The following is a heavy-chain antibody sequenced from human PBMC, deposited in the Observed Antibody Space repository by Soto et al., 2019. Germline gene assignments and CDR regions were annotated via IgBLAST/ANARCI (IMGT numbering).Heavy chain of an antibody. CDR1: GYTFTSYG. Sequence: QVQLVQSGAEVKKPGASVKVSCKASGYTFTSYGISWVRQAPGQGLEWMGWISAYNGNTNYAQKLQGRVTMTTDTSTSTAYMELRSVRSDDTAVYDCARVGVYYDSSGGGYYFDYWGQGTLVTVSS. J-gene: IGHJ4*02. V-gene: IGHV1-18*01. D-gene: IGHD3-22*01. CDR2: ISAYNGNT. CDR3: ARVGVYYDSSGGGYYFDY.